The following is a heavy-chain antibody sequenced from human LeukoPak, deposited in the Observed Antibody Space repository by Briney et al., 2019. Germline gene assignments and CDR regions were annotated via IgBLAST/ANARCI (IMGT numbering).Heavy chain of an antibody. V-gene: IGHV3-74*01. CDR2: ISTDGSTT. J-gene: IGHJ4*02. Sequence: TGGSLRLSCAGSGFTFIRHLMHWVRQAPGKGLVWVSRISTDGSTTLYSDSVKGRFTISRDNAKNTLYLQMNSLGAEDTAVYYCGSSEDGYIDYWGQGTLVSVSS. D-gene: IGHD5-24*01. CDR1: GFTFIRHL. CDR3: GSSEDGYIDY.